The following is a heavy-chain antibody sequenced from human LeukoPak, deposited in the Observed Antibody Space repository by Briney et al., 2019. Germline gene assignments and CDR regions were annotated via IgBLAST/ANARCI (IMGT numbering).Heavy chain of an antibody. V-gene: IGHV4-34*01. J-gene: IGHJ3*02. D-gene: IGHD1-26*01. CDR2: INHSGST. CDR3: ARQSGSYFRGAFDI. Sequence: SETLSLTCGVYGGSFSGYYWSWIRQPPGKGLEWIGEINHSGSTNYNPSLKSRVTISVDTSKNQFSLKLSSVTAADTAVYYCARQSGSYFRGAFDIWGQGTMVTVSS. CDR1: GGSFSGYY.